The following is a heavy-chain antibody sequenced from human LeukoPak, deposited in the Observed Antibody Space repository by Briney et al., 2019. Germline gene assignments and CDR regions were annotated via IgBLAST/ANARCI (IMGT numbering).Heavy chain of an antibody. V-gene: IGHV3-30*04. Sequence: QSGGSLRLSCAASGFIFSSYAMHWVRQAPGKGLEWVAVISYDGSIKYYVDSVKGRFTISRDNSENTVYLQVNSLRAEDTAVYYCAREAQWLLRAGSYYFDYWGQGTLVTVSS. CDR2: ISYDGSIK. CDR1: GFIFSSYA. D-gene: IGHD3-22*01. CDR3: AREAQWLLRAGSYYFDY. J-gene: IGHJ4*02.